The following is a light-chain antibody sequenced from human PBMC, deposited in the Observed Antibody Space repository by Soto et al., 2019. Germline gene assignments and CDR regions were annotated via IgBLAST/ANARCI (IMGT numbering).Light chain of an antibody. CDR2: DVS. Sequence: QSALTQPRSVSGSPGQSVTISCTGTSSDVGGYNHVSWYQQHPGKAPKLMIYDVSKRPSGVPDRFSGSKSGNTASLTISGLQAEDEAYYYCSSYTSTSTVFGGGTKVTVL. V-gene: IGLV2-11*01. CDR1: SSDVGGYNH. J-gene: IGLJ2*01. CDR3: SSYTSTSTV.